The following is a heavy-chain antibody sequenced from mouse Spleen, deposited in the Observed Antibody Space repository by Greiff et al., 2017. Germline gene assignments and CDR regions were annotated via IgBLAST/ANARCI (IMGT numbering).Heavy chain of an antibody. D-gene: IGHD1-1*01. J-gene: IGHJ2*01. CDR3: ARLRSPHYYYGSSYGYFDY. V-gene: IGHV1-18*01. Sequence: EVQLQQSGPELVKPGASVKIPCKASGYTFTDYNMDWVKQSHGKSLEWIGDINPNNGGTIYNQKFKGKATLTVDKSSSTAYMELRSLTSEDTAVYYCARLRSPHYYYGSSYGYFDYWGQGTTLTVSS. CDR1: GYTFTDYN. CDR2: INPNNGGT.